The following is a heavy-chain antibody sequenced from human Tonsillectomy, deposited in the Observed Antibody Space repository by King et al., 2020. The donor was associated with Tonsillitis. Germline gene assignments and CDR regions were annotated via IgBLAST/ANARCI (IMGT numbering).Heavy chain of an antibody. D-gene: IGHD2-15*01. CDR3: AGDKDFPGSYSDIYYDVFDV. CDR2: INEDGTQK. V-gene: IGHV3-7*03. Sequence: VQLVESGGGLVRPGGSLRLSCAASGFTFSSLWMNWVRQAPGKGPEWVANINEDGTQKNYADSVKGRFTISRDNADSSLYLLLDSLRAEDTAVYYWAGDKDFPGSYSDIYYDVFDVWGQGTKVTVSS. J-gene: IGHJ3*01. CDR1: GFTFSSLW.